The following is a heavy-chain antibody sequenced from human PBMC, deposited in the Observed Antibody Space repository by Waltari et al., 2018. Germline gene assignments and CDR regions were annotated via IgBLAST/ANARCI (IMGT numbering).Heavy chain of an antibody. CDR1: GGTFNSFA. CDR2: IIPIFGTT. J-gene: IGHJ4*02. D-gene: IGHD6-13*01. V-gene: IGHV1-69*01. CDR3: ATWGAASVNPYFDN. Sequence: QVQLVQSGAEVKKPGSSMKVSCKASGGTFNSFALSWVRQAPGQRLAWMGGIIPIFGTTNYAQMFQDRVTITADESTSTAHMELSSLTSEDTAVYYCATWGAASVNPYFDNWGQGTLVTVSS.